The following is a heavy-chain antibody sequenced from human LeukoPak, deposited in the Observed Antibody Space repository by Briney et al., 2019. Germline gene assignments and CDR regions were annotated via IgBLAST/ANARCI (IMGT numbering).Heavy chain of an antibody. CDR3: ARSPEQLALYY. V-gene: IGHV3-30-3*01. CDR2: ISYDGSNK. J-gene: IGHJ4*02. Sequence: GRSLRLSCAASGFTFSSYAMHWVRQAPGKGLEWVAVISYDGSNKYYADSVKGRFTISRDNSKNTLYLQMYSLRAEDTAVYYCARSPEQLALYYWGQGTLVTVSS. D-gene: IGHD6-6*01. CDR1: GFTFSSYA.